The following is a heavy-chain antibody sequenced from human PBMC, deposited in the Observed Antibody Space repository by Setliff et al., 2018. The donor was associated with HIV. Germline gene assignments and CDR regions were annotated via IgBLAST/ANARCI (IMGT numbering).Heavy chain of an antibody. J-gene: IGHJ3*01. D-gene: IGHD1-26*01. Sequence: QPGESMILSCTTSDFNFDFHALSWFRQAPGKGLEWVGFIRGTHNGATTDYAASVNGRFTVSRDSSKSSVYLQMNSLKTEDTAVYYCTTLVGANPWHDAFDVWGHGTMVTVSS. CDR2: IRGTHNGATT. V-gene: IGHV3-49*01. CDR3: TTLVGANPWHDAFDV. CDR1: DFNFDFHA.